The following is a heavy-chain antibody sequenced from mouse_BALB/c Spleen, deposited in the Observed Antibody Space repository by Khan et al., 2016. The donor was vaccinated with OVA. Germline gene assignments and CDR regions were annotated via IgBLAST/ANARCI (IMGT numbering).Heavy chain of an antibody. V-gene: IGHV8-12*01. CDR3: VRNIYAYDPWFAY. CDR1: GFSLSTSGMG. J-gene: IGHJ3*01. Sequence: QVTLKVSGPGILQSSQTLSLTCSFSGFSLSTSGMGVSWIRQPPGKGLEWLAHIYWDDEKRYNPSLKSRLTISKDTSSNQVFLRITSVDTAATATYYRVRNIYAYDPWFAYWGQGTLVTVSS. D-gene: IGHD2-2*01. CDR2: IYWDDEK.